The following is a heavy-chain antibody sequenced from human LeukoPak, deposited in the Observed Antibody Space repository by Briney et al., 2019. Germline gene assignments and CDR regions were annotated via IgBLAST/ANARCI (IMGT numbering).Heavy chain of an antibody. CDR3: ARESGSYLWRSWLNP. Sequence: SGTLSLTCAVSGGSISSSNWWSWVRQPPGKGLEWIGEIYHSGSTNYNPSLKSRVTISVDTSKNQFSLKLNSVTAADTAVYYCARESGSYLWRSWLNPWGQGTLVTVS. CDR2: IYHSGST. CDR1: GGSISSSNW. D-gene: IGHD3-16*01. J-gene: IGHJ5*02. V-gene: IGHV4-4*02.